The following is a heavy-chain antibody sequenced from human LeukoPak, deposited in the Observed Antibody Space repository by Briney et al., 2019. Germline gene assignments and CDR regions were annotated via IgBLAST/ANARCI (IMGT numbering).Heavy chain of an antibody. CDR3: ARDYPQYRNRGYSGYGTFDY. CDR1: GYTFTKFG. CDR2: FSAYNGNT. D-gene: IGHD5-12*01. J-gene: IGHJ4*02. Sequence: ASVKVSCKASGYTFTKFGVSWLRQAPGQGLEWLGWFSAYNGNTNYAQNLQGRVTLTTDTSPSTAYLELTSLRSDDTAVYFCARDYPQYRNRGYSGYGTFDYWGQGTLVTVSS. V-gene: IGHV1-18*01.